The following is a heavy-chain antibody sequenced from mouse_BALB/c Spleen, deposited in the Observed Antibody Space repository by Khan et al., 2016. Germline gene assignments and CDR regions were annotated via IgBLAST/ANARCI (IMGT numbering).Heavy chain of an antibody. CDR1: GYTFTDYS. D-gene: IGHD1-1*01. Sequence: QIQLVQSGPELKKPGETVKISCKASGYTFTDYSMHWVKQAPGKGLKWMGWINTETGEPTYADDFKGRFAFSLETSASTAYLEINNLKNEDTATYFCARSTVVARNYYAMDYWGQGTSFTVSS. CDR3: ARSTVVARNYYAMDY. V-gene: IGHV9-2-1*01. CDR2: INTETGEP. J-gene: IGHJ4*01.